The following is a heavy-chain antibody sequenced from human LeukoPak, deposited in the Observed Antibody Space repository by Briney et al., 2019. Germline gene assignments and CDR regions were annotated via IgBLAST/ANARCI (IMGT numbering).Heavy chain of an antibody. J-gene: IGHJ3*02. CDR1: GGSISSYH. V-gene: IGHV4-4*07. D-gene: IGHD3-10*01. Sequence: SETLSLTXTVSGGSISSYHWSWIGQPAGKGMEWIGRIYTTGSTNYNPSLESRVTMSVDTSKNQFSLKLSSVTAADTAVYYCTREWFPYHDAFDIWGQGTMVTVSS. CDR3: TREWFPYHDAFDI. CDR2: IYTTGST.